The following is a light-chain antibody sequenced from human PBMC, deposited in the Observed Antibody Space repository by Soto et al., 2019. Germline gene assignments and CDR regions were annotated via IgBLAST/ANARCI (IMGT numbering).Light chain of an antibody. Sequence: AIQMTQSPSSLSASVGDRVTITCRASQGVGKDLGWYQQRPGKAPKVLIYAVSTSQSGVPSRFSGSESGTDFTLTISSLQPEDSATYYCLQDHDYPHTFGQGTKLEVK. CDR2: AVS. J-gene: IGKJ1*01. CDR3: LQDHDYPHT. CDR1: QGVGKD. V-gene: IGKV1-6*01.